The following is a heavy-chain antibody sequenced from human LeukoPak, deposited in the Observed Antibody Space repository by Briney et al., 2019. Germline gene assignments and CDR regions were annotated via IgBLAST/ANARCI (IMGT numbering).Heavy chain of an antibody. J-gene: IGHJ4*02. CDR2: MNPNSGNT. CDR1: GYTFTSYD. V-gene: IGHV1-8*01. D-gene: IGHD6-13*01. Sequence: GASVKVSCKASGYTFTSYDINWVRQATGQGLEWMGWMNPNSGNTGYAQKFQGRVTMTRNTSISTAYMELSSLRSEDTAVYYCARKASGYSSSWYVDWTEKTDYWGQGTLVTVSS. CDR3: ARKASGYSSSWYVDWTEKTDY.